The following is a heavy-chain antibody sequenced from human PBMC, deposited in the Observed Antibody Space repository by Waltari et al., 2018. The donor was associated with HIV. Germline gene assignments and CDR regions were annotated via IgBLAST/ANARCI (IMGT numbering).Heavy chain of an antibody. CDR3: AKEGSNWGSSWCDY. Sequence: EVQLLESGGGLVQPGGSLRLSCAASGFTFSTYDMTWVRQAPGMGLEWVSAISGSGGSTYYADSVKGRFTVSRDNSKNTLYLQMNSLRAEDTAVYYCAKEGSNWGSSWCDYWGQGTLVTVSS. D-gene: IGHD6-13*01. V-gene: IGHV3-23*01. J-gene: IGHJ4*02. CDR1: GFTFSTYD. CDR2: ISGSGGST.